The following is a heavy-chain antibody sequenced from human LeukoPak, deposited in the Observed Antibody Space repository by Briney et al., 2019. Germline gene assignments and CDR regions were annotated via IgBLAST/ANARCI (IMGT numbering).Heavy chain of an antibody. J-gene: IGHJ3*02. V-gene: IGHV3-21*01. CDR2: ISSSSSYI. Sequence: GGSLRLSCAASGFTFSSYSMNWVRQAPGKGLEWVSSISSSSSYIYYADSVKGRFTISRDNAKNSLYLQMNSLGAEDTAVYYCASDLFPSIGYSYGYALDIWGQGTMVTVSS. CDR3: ASDLFPSIGYSYGYALDI. D-gene: IGHD5-18*01. CDR1: GFTFSSYS.